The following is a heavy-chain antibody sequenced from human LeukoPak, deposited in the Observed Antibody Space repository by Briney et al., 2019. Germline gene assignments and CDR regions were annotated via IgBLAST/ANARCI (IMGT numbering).Heavy chain of an antibody. Sequence: GASVKVSCKASGYAFTSYYIHWVLQAPGQGLEWMGWIDTSNGATNYALKFQGRVTITRDTSIATAYMELTHLISDDTAIYYCASEAYCNGNRCSLERVASSGHGKLFSVSS. CDR2: IDTSNGAT. J-gene: IGHJ5*01. D-gene: IGHD2-15*01. V-gene: IGHV1-2*02. CDR1: GYAFTSYY. CDR3: ASEAYCNGNRCSLERVAS.